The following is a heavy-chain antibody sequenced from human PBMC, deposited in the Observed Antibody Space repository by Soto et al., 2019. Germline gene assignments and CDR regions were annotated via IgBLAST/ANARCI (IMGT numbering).Heavy chain of an antibody. J-gene: IGHJ4*02. V-gene: IGHV3-48*01. Sequence: PGGSLRLSCAVSGFSLSGYTMNWVRQAPGKGLEWVSDISSDSGAIHYADSVKGRFTISRDNAKNSLYLQMNSLRAEDTAVYYCARTPGPYWDFDYWGQGTLVTVSS. CDR2: ISSDSGAI. D-gene: IGHD2-15*01. CDR1: GFSLSGYT. CDR3: ARTPGPYWDFDY.